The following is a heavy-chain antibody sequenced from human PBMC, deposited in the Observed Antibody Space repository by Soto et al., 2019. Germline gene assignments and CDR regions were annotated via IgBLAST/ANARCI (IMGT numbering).Heavy chain of an antibody. CDR2: FNPTSGST. V-gene: IGHV1-46*01. D-gene: IGHD6-13*01. CDR3: ARDLAAGDH. Sequence: QVQLVQSGAEVKKPGASVKVSCRASGYTFTNYYIHWVRQAPGQGLEWLAIFNPTSGSTNYAQEFQGRVSLTMDTSTSTVYMELSGLRSEYTAMFYCARDLAAGDHWGQGTLVTVSS. CDR1: GYTFTNYY. J-gene: IGHJ4*02.